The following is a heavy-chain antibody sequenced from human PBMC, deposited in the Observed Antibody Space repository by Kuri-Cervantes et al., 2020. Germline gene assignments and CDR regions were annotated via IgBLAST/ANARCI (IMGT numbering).Heavy chain of an antibody. CDR3: TRDALSEDESFDI. Sequence: GESLKISCVASGFTFSNYSMNWVRQAPGKGLEWVSSISSDSTYISYADSVKGRFTISRDNAKKSLYLRLNSLRAEDTGVYFCTRDALSEDESFDIWGQGTMVTVSS. CDR1: GFTFSNYS. J-gene: IGHJ3*02. V-gene: IGHV3-21*03. CDR2: ISSDSTYI. D-gene: IGHD4/OR15-4a*01.